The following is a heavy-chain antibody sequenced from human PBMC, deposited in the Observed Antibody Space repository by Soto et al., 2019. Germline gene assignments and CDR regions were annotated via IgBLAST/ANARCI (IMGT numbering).Heavy chain of an antibody. CDR1: GFTFSNAW. CDR3: MTDRQYRPAY. V-gene: IGHV3-15*07. CDR2: FKTKTDGGTT. J-gene: IGHJ4*02. Sequence: GGSLRLSCAASGFTFSNAWMNWVRQAPGKGLEWVGRFKTKTDGGTTDYAAPVKGRFTISRDDSKNTVYLQMNSLRTEDTALYYCMTDRQYRPAYWGQGTQVTVSS. D-gene: IGHD3-16*02.